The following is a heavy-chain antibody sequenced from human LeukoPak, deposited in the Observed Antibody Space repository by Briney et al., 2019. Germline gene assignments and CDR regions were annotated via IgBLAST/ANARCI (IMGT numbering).Heavy chain of an antibody. D-gene: IGHD2-2*03. V-gene: IGHV3-53*01. CDR1: GFTFSRNW. J-gene: IGHJ3*02. CDR2: IYSGGST. Sequence: GGSLRLSCAASGFTFSRNWMSWVRQAPGKGLEWVSVIYSGGSTYYADSVKGRFTISRDNSKNTLYLQMNSLRAEDTAVYYCAKVLDIVVVPAASAVDIWGQGTMVTVSS. CDR3: AKVLDIVVVPAASAVDI.